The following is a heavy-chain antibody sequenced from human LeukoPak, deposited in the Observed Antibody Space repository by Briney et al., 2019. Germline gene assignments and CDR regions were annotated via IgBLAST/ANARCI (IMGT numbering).Heavy chain of an antibody. CDR2: IYPGDSET. V-gene: IGHV5-51*01. CDR3: ARVSRVVRGVIGGLDP. D-gene: IGHD3-10*01. J-gene: IGHJ5*02. Sequence: GESLKISCKGSGYSFTSYWIAWVRQMPGKGLEWMGIIYPGDSETRYSPSFQGQVTISADKSISTAYLQWSSLKASDTAMYYCARVSRVVRGVIGGLDPWGQGTLVTVPS. CDR1: GYSFTSYW.